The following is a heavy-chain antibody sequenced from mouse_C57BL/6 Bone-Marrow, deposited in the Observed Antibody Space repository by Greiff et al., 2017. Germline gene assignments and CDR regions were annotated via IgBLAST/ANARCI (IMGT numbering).Heavy chain of an antibody. V-gene: IGHV1-64*01. CDR1: GYTFTSYW. CDR3: HRQLRLPFAY. D-gene: IGHD3-2*02. J-gene: IGHJ2*01. CDR2: IHPNSGST. Sequence: QVQLQQPGAELVKPGASVKLSCKASGYTFTSYWMHWVKQRPGQGLEWIGMIHPNSGSTNYNEKFKSKATLTVDKSSSTAYMQLSSLTSEDSAVYYCHRQLRLPFAYWGQGTTLTVSS.